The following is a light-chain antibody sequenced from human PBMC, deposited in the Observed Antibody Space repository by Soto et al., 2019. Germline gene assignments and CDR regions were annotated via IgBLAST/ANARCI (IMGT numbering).Light chain of an antibody. Sequence: EIVLTQSPDTLSLSPGERATLSCRASQSVRSSLAWYQQKPGQAPRLLIYDASNRATGIPARFSGSGSGTDFHLTISSLEPEDFADYYCQQRSNWPPEVTFGPGTKLDIK. CDR1: QSVRSS. CDR2: DAS. CDR3: QQRSNWPPEVT. V-gene: IGKV3-11*01. J-gene: IGKJ3*01.